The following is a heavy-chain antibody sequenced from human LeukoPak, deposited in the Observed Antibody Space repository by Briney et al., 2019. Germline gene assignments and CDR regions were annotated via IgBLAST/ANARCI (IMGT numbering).Heavy chain of an antibody. CDR2: IYHSGST. Sequence: SSETLSLTCAVSGGSISSSNWWSWVRQPPGKGLEWIGEIYHSGSTNYNPSLKSRVTISVDKSKNQFSLKLSSVTAADTAVYYCARDASGYDSDYFDYWGQGTLVTVSS. J-gene: IGHJ4*02. D-gene: IGHD5-12*01. CDR1: GGSISSSNW. CDR3: ARDASGYDSDYFDY. V-gene: IGHV4-4*02.